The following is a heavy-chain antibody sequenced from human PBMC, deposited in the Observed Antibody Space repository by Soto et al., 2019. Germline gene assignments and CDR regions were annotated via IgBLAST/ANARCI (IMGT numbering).Heavy chain of an antibody. Sequence: GGSLKLSCAPSRFTVHSNYLSWVHQAPRKGLERVSFIYSRGSTYYADSVKGRLTNSRDNSKNTMNHQMNSLRAEDTAVYYCARGPWVGATPLEYWGQGTLVTVSS. CDR2: IYSRGST. D-gene: IGHD1-26*01. CDR1: RFTVHSNY. V-gene: IGHV3-66*01. J-gene: IGHJ4*02. CDR3: ARGPWVGATPLEY.